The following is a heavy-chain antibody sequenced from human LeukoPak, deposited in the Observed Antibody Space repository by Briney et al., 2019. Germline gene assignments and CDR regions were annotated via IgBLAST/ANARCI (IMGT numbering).Heavy chain of an antibody. CDR3: ARQALYRDSSGYFHNYFDY. Sequence: NPSETLSLTCAVSGYSISSGYYWGWIRQLPGKGLEWIGNIYYSGTTYYNPSLKSRVTTSVDTSKNQFSLKLSSVTAADTAVYYCARQALYRDSSGYFHNYFDYWGQGTLVTVSS. CDR2: IYYSGTT. J-gene: IGHJ4*02. D-gene: IGHD3-22*01. CDR1: GYSISSGYY. V-gene: IGHV4-38-2*01.